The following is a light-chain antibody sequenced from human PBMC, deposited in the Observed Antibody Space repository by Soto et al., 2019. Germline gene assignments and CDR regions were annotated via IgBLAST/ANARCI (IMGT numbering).Light chain of an antibody. CDR3: LQDYGDSWT. CDR1: RDVGSD. V-gene: IGKV1-6*01. CDR2: AAS. Sequence: QMTQSPSSLSASVGEKIIITCRASRDVGSDVSWYQQKPGQAPNLLIYAASNLYTGVPSRFSGSRSGTEFTLTISSLQPEDFASYYCLQDYGDSWTFGQGTKVDIK. J-gene: IGKJ1*01.